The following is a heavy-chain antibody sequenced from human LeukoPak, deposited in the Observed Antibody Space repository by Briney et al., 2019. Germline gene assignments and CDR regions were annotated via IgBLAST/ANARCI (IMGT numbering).Heavy chain of an antibody. CDR2: IYTSGST. CDR1: GYSISSGYY. J-gene: IGHJ4*02. D-gene: IGHD1-14*01. V-gene: IGHV4-38-2*02. CDR3: ASSTGV. Sequence: SETLSLTCTVSGYSISSGYYWGWIRQPPGKGLEWIGRIYTSGSTNYSPSLKSRATISVDTSKNQFSLKLSSVTAADTAVYYCASSTGVWGQGTLVTVSS.